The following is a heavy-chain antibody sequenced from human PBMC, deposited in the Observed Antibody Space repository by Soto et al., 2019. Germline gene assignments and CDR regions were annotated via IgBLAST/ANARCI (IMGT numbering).Heavy chain of an antibody. CDR2: IYYSGST. D-gene: IGHD4-17*01. CDR3: ARRYGRYFDY. J-gene: IGHJ4*02. Sequence: SETLSLTCTVSGGSIRSSSYYWGWIRQPPGKGLEWIGSIYYSGSTYHNPSLKSRVTISVDTSKNQFSLRLSSVTAADTAVYYCARRYGRYFDYWGQGTLVTVSA. V-gene: IGHV4-39*01. CDR1: GGSIRSSSYY.